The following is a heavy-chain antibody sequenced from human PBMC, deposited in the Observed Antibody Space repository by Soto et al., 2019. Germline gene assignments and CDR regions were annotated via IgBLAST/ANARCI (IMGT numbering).Heavy chain of an antibody. CDR2: ISSSSSYI. J-gene: IGHJ5*02. D-gene: IGHD3-9*01. V-gene: IGHV3-21*01. CDR1: GFTFSSYS. CDR3: ARDGAYYGILTGHPNWFDP. Sequence: GGSLRLSCAASGFTFSSYSMNWVRQAPGKGLEWVSSISSSSSYIYYADSVKGRFTISRDNAKNSLYLQMNSLRAEDTAVYYCARDGAYYGILTGHPNWFDPWGQGTLVTVSS.